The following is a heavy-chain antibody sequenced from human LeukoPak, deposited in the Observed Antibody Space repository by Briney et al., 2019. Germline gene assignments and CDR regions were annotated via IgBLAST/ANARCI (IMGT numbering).Heavy chain of an antibody. CDR1: GGSISGYY. CDR3: ARPYSSDWYGAFDI. Sequence: ASETLSLTCTVSGGSISGYYWSWIRQPPGRGLEWIGYMYSNVSTNYNPSLKSRVTISVDTSKNQFSLKLSSVTAADTAAYYCARPYSSDWYGAFDIWGQGTLVTVSS. J-gene: IGHJ3*02. CDR2: MYSNVST. V-gene: IGHV4-59*08. D-gene: IGHD6-19*01.